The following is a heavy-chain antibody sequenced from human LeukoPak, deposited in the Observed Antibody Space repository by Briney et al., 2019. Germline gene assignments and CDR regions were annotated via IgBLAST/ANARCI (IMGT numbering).Heavy chain of an antibody. D-gene: IGHD6-13*01. Sequence: GGSLKLSCAASGFTFSNAWMSWVRQAPGKGLEWVGRIKSKTDGGTTDYAAPVKGRFTISRDDSKNTLYLQMNSLKTEDTAVYYCTTDLLAAAGFDYWGQGTLVTVSS. CDR2: IKSKTDGGTT. V-gene: IGHV3-15*01. CDR1: GFTFSNAW. CDR3: TTDLLAAAGFDY. J-gene: IGHJ4*02.